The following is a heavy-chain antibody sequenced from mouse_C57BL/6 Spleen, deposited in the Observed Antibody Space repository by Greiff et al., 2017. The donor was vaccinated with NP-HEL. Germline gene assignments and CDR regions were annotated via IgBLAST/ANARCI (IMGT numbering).Heavy chain of an antibody. J-gene: IGHJ2*01. V-gene: IGHV1-54*01. CDR1: GYAFTNYL. CDR2: INPGSGGT. Sequence: VQLQQSGAELVRPGTSVKVSCKASGYAFTNYLIEWVKQRPGQGLEWIGVINPGSGGTNYNEKFKGKATLTADKSSSTAYMQLSSLTSEDSAVYFFARSVDSSNYGLLYWGQGTTLTVSS. CDR3: ARSVDSSNYGLLY. D-gene: IGHD2-5*01.